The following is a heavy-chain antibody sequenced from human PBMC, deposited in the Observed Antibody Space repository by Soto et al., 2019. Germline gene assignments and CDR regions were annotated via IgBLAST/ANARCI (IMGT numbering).Heavy chain of an antibody. J-gene: IGHJ6*02. CDR2: IYPGDSDT. CDR1: GYSFTSYW. Sequence: GESLKISCKGSGYSFTSYWIGWVRQMPGKGLEWMGIIYPGDSDTRYSPSFQGQVTISADKSISTAYLQWSSLKASDTAMYDCARPRDSGSYRHGMDVWGQGTTVTVSS. CDR3: ARPRDSGSYRHGMDV. V-gene: IGHV5-51*01. D-gene: IGHD1-26*01.